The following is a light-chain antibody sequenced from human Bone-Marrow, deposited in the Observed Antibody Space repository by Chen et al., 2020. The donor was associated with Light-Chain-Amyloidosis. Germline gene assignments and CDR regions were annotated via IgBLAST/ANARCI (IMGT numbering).Light chain of an antibody. J-gene: IGLJ2*01. CDR2: RDT. Sequence: SYELTQPPSVSVSSGQTARITCSGDDLPTKYAYWYQQKPGQAPVLVIHRDTERPSGISERFSGSSSGTTATLTISGVQAEDEADYHCQSAYSSGTYDVIFGGGTKLTVL. CDR3: QSAYSSGTYDVI. V-gene: IGLV3-25*03. CDR1: DLPTKY.